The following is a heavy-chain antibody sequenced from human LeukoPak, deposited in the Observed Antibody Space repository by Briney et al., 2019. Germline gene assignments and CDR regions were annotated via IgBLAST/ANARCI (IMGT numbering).Heavy chain of an antibody. CDR2: ISNSGST. CDR1: GGSISSHY. V-gene: IGHV4-59*11. Sequence: PSETLSLTCTVSGGSISSHYWTWIRQSPVKGLEWIGDISNSGSTSYNPSLKSRVTISIDTSKDQFSLKLSSVTAADTAVYYCGRDALVGYFSYYYMDVWGKGTTVTVSS. CDR3: GRDALVGYFSYYYMDV. J-gene: IGHJ6*03. D-gene: IGHD2-15*01.